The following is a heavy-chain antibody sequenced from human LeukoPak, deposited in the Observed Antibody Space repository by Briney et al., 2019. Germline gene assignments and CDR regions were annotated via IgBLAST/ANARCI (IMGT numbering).Heavy chain of an antibody. V-gene: IGHV3-23*01. CDR2: ISGSGDNT. J-gene: IGHJ4*02. CDR1: GFTFRNYA. D-gene: IGHD3-16*01. Sequence: GGSLRLSCAASGFTFRNYAMSWVRQSPGKGLEWVSAISGSGDNTFYADSVKGRFTISRDNSRNTLYLHMNGLRVEDTAVYFCAKVDVGDLNLIDSWGQGTLVTVSS. CDR3: AKVDVGDLNLIDS.